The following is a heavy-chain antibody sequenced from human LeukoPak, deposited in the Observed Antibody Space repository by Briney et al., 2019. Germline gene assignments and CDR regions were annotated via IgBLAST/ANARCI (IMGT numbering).Heavy chain of an antibody. Sequence: HWGSQTQRKGLEWMGIINPSGGSTTYAQKFRGRLTMTRDMSTSTVYMELSSLRSEDTAVYYCARGSRPVYNLLTGKRYFDYWGQGSLLTVSS. V-gene: IGHV1-46*01. D-gene: IGHD3-9*01. CDR2: INPSGGST. CDR3: ARGSRPVYNLLTGKRYFDY. J-gene: IGHJ4*02.